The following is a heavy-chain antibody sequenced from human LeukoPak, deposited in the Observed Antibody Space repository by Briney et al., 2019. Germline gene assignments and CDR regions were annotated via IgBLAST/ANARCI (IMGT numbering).Heavy chain of an antibody. V-gene: IGHV4-39*01. CDR3: ARASLSASLYFDF. D-gene: IGHD3-16*02. CDR2: IYYSGST. J-gene: IGHJ4*02. CDR1: GGSISSSNFC. Sequence: PSETLSLTCTVSGGSISSSNFCWGWFRQPPGKGLEWIGTIYYSGSTNYNPSLKSRVTIFVDTSKNQFSLRLTSVTAADTAVYFCARASLSASLYFDFWGQGTLVTVSS.